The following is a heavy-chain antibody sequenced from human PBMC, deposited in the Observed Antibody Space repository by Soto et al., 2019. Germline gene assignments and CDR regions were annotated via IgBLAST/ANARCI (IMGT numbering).Heavy chain of an antibody. CDR3: AKDRAYSWNCIYFCY. Sequence: PGGSLRLSCAASGFTFSSYSISWVRQAPGKGLEWVSAISGSGVSTYYADSVKGRFTISRDNSKNTLYLQMNSLRAEDTAVYYCAKDRAYSWNCIYFCYWGQGTLV. CDR1: GFTFSSYS. V-gene: IGHV3-23*01. CDR2: ISGSGVST. D-gene: IGHD1-7*01. J-gene: IGHJ4*02.